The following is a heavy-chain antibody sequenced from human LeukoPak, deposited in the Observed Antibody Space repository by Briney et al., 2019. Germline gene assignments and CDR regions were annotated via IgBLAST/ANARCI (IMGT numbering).Heavy chain of an antibody. CDR2: IYSSGST. CDR3: ARDNARGGSFSDYLRYFHH. D-gene: IGHD5/OR15-5a*01. Sequence: SETLSLTCTVSGGSISSGSYYWSWIRQPAGKGLEWIGRIYSSGSTNYNPSLKSRVTISVDTSKNQFSLNLSAVTAADTAVYYCARDNARGGSFSDYLRYFHHWGQGTLVTVSS. J-gene: IGHJ1*01. CDR1: GGSISSGSYY. V-gene: IGHV4-61*02.